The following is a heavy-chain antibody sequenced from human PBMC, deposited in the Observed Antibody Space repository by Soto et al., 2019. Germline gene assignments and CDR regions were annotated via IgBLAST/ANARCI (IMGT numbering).Heavy chain of an antibody. V-gene: IGHV1-69*13. CDR3: ARIPRYSFPTSDDLDS. D-gene: IGHD5-18*01. J-gene: IGHJ4*02. Sequence: ASVKVSCKASGGTFYTYTFSWVRQAPGQGLEWMGSITPIYPTTNYAERFQGRLTITADGSTHTAYMDLTSLTSEDTAVYYCARIPRYSFPTSDDLDSWGQGTLVTVSS. CDR2: ITPIYPTT. CDR1: GGTFYTYT.